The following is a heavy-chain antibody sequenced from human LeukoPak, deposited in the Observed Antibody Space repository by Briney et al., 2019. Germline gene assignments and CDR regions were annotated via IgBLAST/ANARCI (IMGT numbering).Heavy chain of an antibody. J-gene: IGHJ4*02. CDR2: ISYDGSNK. V-gene: IGHV3-30*18. CDR1: GFTFSSYG. D-gene: IGHD3-9*01. CDR3: AKGHAGYDILTGLIDY. Sequence: GGSLRLSCAASGFTFSSYGMHWVRQAPGKGLEWVAVISYDGSNKYHADSVKGRFTISRDNSKNTLYLQMNSLRAEDTAVYYCAKGHAGYDILTGLIDYWGQGTLVTVSS.